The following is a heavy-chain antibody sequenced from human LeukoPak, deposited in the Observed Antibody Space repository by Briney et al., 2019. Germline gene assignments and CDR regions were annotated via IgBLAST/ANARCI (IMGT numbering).Heavy chain of an antibody. D-gene: IGHD5-18*01. J-gene: IGHJ4*02. V-gene: IGHV3-30*02. CDR1: GFTFSSYV. CDR3: AKDTAAMVPYYFDY. CDR2: IRYDGSNK. Sequence: PGGSLRLSCAASGFTFSSYVMHWVRQAPGKGLEWVAFIRYDGSNKYYADSVKGRFTISRDNSKNTLYLQMNSLRAEDTAVYYCAKDTAAMVPYYFDYWGPGNLVTVSS.